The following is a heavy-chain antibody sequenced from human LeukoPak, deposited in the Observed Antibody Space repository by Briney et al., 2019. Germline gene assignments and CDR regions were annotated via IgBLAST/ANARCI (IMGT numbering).Heavy chain of an antibody. CDR2: ISAYNGNT. J-gene: IGHJ5*02. V-gene: IGHV1-18*01. Sequence: GASVTVSCKASVYTFTSYGISWVGPAPGQGVEWMGWISAYNGNTTHAQKIQGRVTMTTDTSTSTAYMEVRGLRSDDTAVYCCARERRAAANWFDTWGQGTLVIVSS. D-gene: IGHD6-13*01. CDR1: VYTFTSYG. CDR3: ARERRAAANWFDT.